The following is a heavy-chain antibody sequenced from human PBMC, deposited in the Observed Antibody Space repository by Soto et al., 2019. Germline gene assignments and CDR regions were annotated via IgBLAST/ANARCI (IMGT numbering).Heavy chain of an antibody. V-gene: IGHV5-10-1*01. J-gene: IGHJ5*02. D-gene: IGHD2-2*01. Sequence: GESLKISFTGFGYTFTTFWISWERQMPGRGLEWMGRIDPRDSYTNYSPSFQGHVTISVDKSISTAYLQWGSLKASDTAMYYCARLYCSSSTCDSWFDPWGQGTLVTVSS. CDR1: GYTFTTFW. CDR3: ARLYCSSSTCDSWFDP. CDR2: IDPRDSYT.